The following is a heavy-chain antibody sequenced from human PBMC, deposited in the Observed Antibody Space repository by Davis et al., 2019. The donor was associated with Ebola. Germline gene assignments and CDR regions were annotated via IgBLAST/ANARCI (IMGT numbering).Heavy chain of an antibody. CDR2: INYSGST. D-gene: IGHD3-10*01. CDR3: ARGGGFGGYGMDV. Sequence: MPSETLSLTCAVYGGSFSGYYWTWIRQPPGKGLEWIGEINYSGSTNYNPSLKSRVTISVDTSKNQFSMKLRPVTAADTAVYYCARGGGFGGYGMDVWGQGTTVTVSS. CDR1: GGSFSGYY. J-gene: IGHJ6*02. V-gene: IGHV4-34*01.